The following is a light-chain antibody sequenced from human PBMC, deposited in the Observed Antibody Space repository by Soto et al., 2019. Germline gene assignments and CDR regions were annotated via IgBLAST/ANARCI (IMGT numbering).Light chain of an antibody. V-gene: IGKV3-20*01. Sequence: EILLTQSPGTLSLSPGERATLSCRASQSVRNSYLAWYQQKPGQAPRLLIYGASGRATGIPDRFSGSGSGTDFKLTISRLEPEDFAVYYCQQYGSSPYTFGQGTKLEI. CDR2: GAS. CDR3: QQYGSSPYT. J-gene: IGKJ2*01. CDR1: QSVRNSY.